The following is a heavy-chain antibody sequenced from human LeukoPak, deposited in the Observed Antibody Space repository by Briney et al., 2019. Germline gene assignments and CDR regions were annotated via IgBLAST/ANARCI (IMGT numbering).Heavy chain of an antibody. CDR1: GGSISSSSYY. CDR3: ARERSRGVANYMDV. CDR2: IYASGST. V-gene: IGHV4-39*07. Sequence: SETLSLTCTVSGGSISSSSYYWGWIRQPPGKGLEWIGSIYASGSTNYNPSLKSRVTISVDTSKNQFSLKLSSVTAADTAVYYCARERSRGVANYMDVWGKGTTVTVSS. D-gene: IGHD3-10*01. J-gene: IGHJ6*03.